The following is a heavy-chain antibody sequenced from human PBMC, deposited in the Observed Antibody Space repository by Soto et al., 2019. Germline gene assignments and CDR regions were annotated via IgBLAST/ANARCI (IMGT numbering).Heavy chain of an antibody. CDR3: TSLYSSGWYRWENY. V-gene: IGHV3-73*01. J-gene: IGHJ4*02. Sequence: GWSLRLSCAASGFTFSGSAMHWVRQASGKGLEWVGRIRSKAISYATAYAASVKGRFTISRDDSKNTAYLQMNSLKTEDTAVYYCTSLYSSGWYRWENYWGQGTLVTVSS. CDR1: GFTFSGSA. CDR2: IRSKAISYAT. D-gene: IGHD6-19*01.